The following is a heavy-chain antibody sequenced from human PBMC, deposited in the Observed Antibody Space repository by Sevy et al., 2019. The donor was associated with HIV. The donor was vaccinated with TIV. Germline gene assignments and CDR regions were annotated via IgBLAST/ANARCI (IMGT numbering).Heavy chain of an antibody. J-gene: IGHJ4*02. CDR2: ISYDGSNK. Sequence: GGSLRLSCAASGFTFSYYAMHWVRQAPGKGLEWVALISYDGSNKYYADSVRGRFTISRENSKNTLYLQMDSLRPEDTAVYYCARDFYEFGDPRGFDYWGQGTLVTVSS. D-gene: IGHD4-17*01. V-gene: IGHV3-30-3*01. CDR3: ARDFYEFGDPRGFDY. CDR1: GFTFSYYA.